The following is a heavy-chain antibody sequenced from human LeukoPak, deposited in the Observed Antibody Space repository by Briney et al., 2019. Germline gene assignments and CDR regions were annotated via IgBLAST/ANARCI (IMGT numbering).Heavy chain of an antibody. V-gene: IGHV3-23*01. D-gene: IGHD6-19*01. Sequence: GGSLRLSCAASGFTFRNYAMSWVRQAPGKGLEWVSAISGSGGSTYYADSVKGRFTISRDNSKNTLYLQANSLRAEDTAVYYCAKDVEVAGPSAYFQHWGQGTLVTVSS. J-gene: IGHJ1*01. CDR2: ISGSGGST. CDR3: AKDVEVAGPSAYFQH. CDR1: GFTFRNYA.